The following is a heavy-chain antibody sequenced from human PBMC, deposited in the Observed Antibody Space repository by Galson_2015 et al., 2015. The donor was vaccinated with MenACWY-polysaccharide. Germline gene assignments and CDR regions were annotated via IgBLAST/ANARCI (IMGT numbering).Heavy chain of an antibody. D-gene: IGHD4-17*01. V-gene: IGHV1-18*01. Sequence: GNTNYAQNFQGRVTVTTDTSTSTAYMELRSLRSDDTAVYYCARDDYGDYRYAFNIWGQGTLVTVSS. CDR3: ARDDYGDYRYAFNI. J-gene: IGHJ3*02. CDR2: GNT.